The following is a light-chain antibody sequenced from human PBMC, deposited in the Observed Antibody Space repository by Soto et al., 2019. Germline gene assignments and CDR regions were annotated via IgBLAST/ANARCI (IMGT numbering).Light chain of an antibody. CDR1: QSVSNN. CDR2: GAS. J-gene: IGKJ1*01. CDR3: QQYGSSLTWT. V-gene: IGKV3-20*01. Sequence: EIVMTQSPATLSVSPGERATLSCRAGQSVSNNLAWYQQKPGQAPRLLIYGASTRATGIPARFSGSGSGTDFTLTISRLEPEDFAVYYCQQYGSSLTWTFGQGTKVDIK.